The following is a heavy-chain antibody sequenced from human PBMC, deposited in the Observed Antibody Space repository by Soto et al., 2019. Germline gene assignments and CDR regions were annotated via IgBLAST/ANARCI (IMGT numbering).Heavy chain of an antibody. Sequence: QVQLVESGGGVVQPGRSLRLSCAASGFTFRSYGMDWVRQAPGKGLEWVAVISYDGSNKYYADSVKGRFTISRDNSKNSLYLQMNSLRAEDTAVYYCAKEGHHYEILTGYRSYYGMDVWGQGTTVTVSS. V-gene: IGHV3-30*18. CDR2: ISYDGSNK. CDR1: GFTFRSYG. J-gene: IGHJ6*02. D-gene: IGHD3-9*01. CDR3: AKEGHHYEILTGYRSYYGMDV.